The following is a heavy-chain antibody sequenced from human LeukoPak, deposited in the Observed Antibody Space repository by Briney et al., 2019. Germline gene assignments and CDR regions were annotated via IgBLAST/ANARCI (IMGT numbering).Heavy chain of an antibody. D-gene: IGHD2-15*01. J-gene: IGHJ4*02. Sequence: GSLRLSCASSGFTFSSYWMRWVRQAPGEGVVWVSRIYSDGSATNYADSVKGRFTISRDNAKNTLYLQMNNLRVEDTAVYYCASEGWQVLDYWGQGTLVTVSS. CDR3: ASEGWQVLDY. CDR2: IYSDGSAT. CDR1: GFTFSSYW. V-gene: IGHV3-74*01.